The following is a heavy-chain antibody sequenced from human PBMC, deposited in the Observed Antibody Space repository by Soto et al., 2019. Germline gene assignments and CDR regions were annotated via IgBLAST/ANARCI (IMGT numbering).Heavy chain of an antibody. CDR3: AIGPEYYYDSSGYGGNWFDP. V-gene: IGHV1-58*01. D-gene: IGHD3-22*01. Sequence: SVKVSCKASGFTFTSSAVQWVRQARGQRLEWIGWIGAYSGNTNYAQKFQERVTMTRDMSTSTAYMELRSLRADDTAVYYCAIGPEYYYDSSGYGGNWFDPWGQGTLVTVSS. J-gene: IGHJ5*02. CDR1: GFTFTSSA. CDR2: IGAYSGNT.